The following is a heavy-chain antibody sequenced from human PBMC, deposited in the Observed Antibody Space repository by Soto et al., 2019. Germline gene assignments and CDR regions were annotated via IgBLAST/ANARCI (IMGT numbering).Heavy chain of an antibody. CDR2: FDPEDGET. J-gene: IGHJ3*02. D-gene: IGHD1-26*01. CDR3: ATLVGATRPDAFDI. CDR1: GCTLTELS. Sequence: ASVKVSCKVSGCTLTELSMHWVPQAPGKGLEWMGGFDPEDGETIYAQKFQGRVTMTEDTSTDTAYMELSSLRSEDTAVYYCATLVGATRPDAFDIWGQGTMVTVSS. V-gene: IGHV1-24*01.